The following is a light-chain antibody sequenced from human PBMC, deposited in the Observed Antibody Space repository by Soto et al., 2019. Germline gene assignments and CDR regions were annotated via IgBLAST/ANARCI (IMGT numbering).Light chain of an antibody. CDR2: SDH. J-gene: IGLJ1*01. CDR1: SSNIGSNS. V-gene: IGLV1-44*01. CDR3: AAWDDTLKGYV. Sequence: QLVLTQPPSASETPGRRVVISCSGSSSNIGSNSVNWYQQLPGTAPKLLIYSDHHRPSGVPDRFSGSKSGTSASLAISGLQSDDEADYYCAAWDDTLKGYVFATGTKVTVL.